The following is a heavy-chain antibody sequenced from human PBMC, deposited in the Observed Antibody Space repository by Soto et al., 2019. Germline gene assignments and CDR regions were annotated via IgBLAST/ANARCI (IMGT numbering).Heavy chain of an antibody. Sequence: SETLSLTCTVSGGSISSCGYYWSWIRQHPGKGLEWIGYIYYSGSTYYNPSLKSRVTISVDTSKNQFSLKLSSVTAADTAVYYCARVQDTIFGVVSNYGMDVWGQGTTVTVSS. V-gene: IGHV4-31*03. J-gene: IGHJ6*02. CDR3: ARVQDTIFGVVSNYGMDV. CDR2: IYYSGST. D-gene: IGHD3-3*01. CDR1: GGSISSCGYY.